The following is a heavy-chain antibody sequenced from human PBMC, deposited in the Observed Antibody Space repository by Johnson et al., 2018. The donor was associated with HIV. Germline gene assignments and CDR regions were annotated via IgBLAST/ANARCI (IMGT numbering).Heavy chain of an antibody. Sequence: QVQLVESGGGVVQPGRSLRLSCAASGFTFSSYAMHWVRQAPGKGLEWVAVISYDGSNKYYADSVKGRFTISRDNSKNTLYLQMNSLRAEDTAGYYCAKDSATDPFDIWGQGTMVTVSS. V-gene: IGHV3-30*04. CDR2: ISYDGSNK. J-gene: IGHJ3*02. CDR3: AKDSATDPFDI. D-gene: IGHD6-25*01. CDR1: GFTFSSYA.